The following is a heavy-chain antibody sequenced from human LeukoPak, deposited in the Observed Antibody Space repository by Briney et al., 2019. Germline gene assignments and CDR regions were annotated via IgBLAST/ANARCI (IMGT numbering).Heavy chain of an antibody. Sequence: GGSLKLSCAASGFPFNNYWMHWVRQAPGKGLVWVSSINTGGRTTRYAAPVQGRFTISRDNAKNTLYLQMNSLRDDDTAVYYCARAGASGWYAAGWFDPWGQGTLVTVSS. D-gene: IGHD6-19*01. CDR2: INTGGRTT. J-gene: IGHJ5*02. V-gene: IGHV3-74*01. CDR3: ARAGASGWYAAGWFDP. CDR1: GFPFNNYW.